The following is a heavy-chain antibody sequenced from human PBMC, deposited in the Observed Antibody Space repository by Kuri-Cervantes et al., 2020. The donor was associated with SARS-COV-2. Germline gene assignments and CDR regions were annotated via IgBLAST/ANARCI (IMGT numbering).Heavy chain of an antibody. CDR1: GFTFADYA. Sequence: GSLRLSCAASGFTFADYAMSWVRQPPGKGLEWIGEINHSGSTNYNPSLKSRVTISVDTSKNQFSLKLSSVTAADTAVYYCARVGPSSSKNYFDYWGQGTLVTVSS. V-gene: IGHV4-34*01. D-gene: IGHD6-13*01. J-gene: IGHJ4*02. CDR3: ARVGPSSSKNYFDY. CDR2: INHSGST.